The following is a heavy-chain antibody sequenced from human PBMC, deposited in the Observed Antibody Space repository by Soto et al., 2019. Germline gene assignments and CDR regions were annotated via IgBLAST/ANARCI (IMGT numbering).Heavy chain of an antibody. Sequence: SETLSLTCTVSGGSISSYYWSWIRQPPGKGLGWIGYIYYSGSTNYNPSLKSRVTISVDTSKNQFSLKVSSVTAADTAVYYCARRWGTSFDFWGQGTLVTVSS. J-gene: IGHJ4*02. D-gene: IGHD7-27*01. CDR3: ARRWGTSFDF. V-gene: IGHV4-59*01. CDR1: GGSISSYY. CDR2: IYYSGST.